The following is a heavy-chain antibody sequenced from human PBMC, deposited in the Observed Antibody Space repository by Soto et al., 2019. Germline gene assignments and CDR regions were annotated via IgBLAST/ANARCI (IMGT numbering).Heavy chain of an antibody. V-gene: IGHV4-59*01. CDR2: IYYSGST. CDR3: AIAWPMRY. J-gene: IGHJ4*02. CDR1: GGSISSYY. Sequence: QVQLQESGPGLVKPSETLSLTCTVSGGSISSYYWSWIRQPPGKGLEWSGYIYYSGSTNYNPSLKSRVTISVDTSKNQFSLKLSSVTAADTAVYYCAIAWPMRYWGQGTLVTVSS.